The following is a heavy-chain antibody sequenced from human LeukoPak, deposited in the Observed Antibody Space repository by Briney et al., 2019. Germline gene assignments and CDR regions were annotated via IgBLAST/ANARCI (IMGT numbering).Heavy chain of an antibody. CDR2: IYYTGNT. Sequence: KPSQSLSLTCTVSGGSISGYFWTWVRQPPGKGLEWIGYIYYTGNTNYNPSLKSRVTISIDTSKNQFSLNVNSVTAADTAVYYCVRSKSGAYGWFDPWGPGALVTVSS. V-gene: IGHV4-59*01. D-gene: IGHD2-15*01. CDR3: VRSKSGAYGWFDP. J-gene: IGHJ5*02. CDR1: GGSISGYF.